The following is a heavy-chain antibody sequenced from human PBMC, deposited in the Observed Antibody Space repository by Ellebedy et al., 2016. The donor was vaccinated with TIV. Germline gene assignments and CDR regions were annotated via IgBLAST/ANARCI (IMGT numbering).Heavy chain of an antibody. D-gene: IGHD1-1*01. V-gene: IGHV1-8*01. Sequence: ASVKVSCXTSGYTFTSYDVTWVRQATGQGLEWVGWMNPNSGNTGYAQKFQGRVTMTRNTSISTAYMELSSLRSEDTAVYYCARAPFYRTNDLDYWGQGTLVTVSS. J-gene: IGHJ4*02. CDR1: GYTFTSYD. CDR2: MNPNSGNT. CDR3: ARAPFYRTNDLDY.